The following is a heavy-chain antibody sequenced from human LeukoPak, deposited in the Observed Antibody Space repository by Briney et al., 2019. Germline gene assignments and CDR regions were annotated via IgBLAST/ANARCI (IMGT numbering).Heavy chain of an antibody. Sequence: PGGSLRLSRAASGFTVSSNYMSWVRQVPGKGLEWVSVIYSGGSTYYADSVKGRFTISRDNSKNTLYLQMNSLRAEDTAVYYCATDVYDSTWGQGTLVTVSS. D-gene: IGHD3-22*01. CDR2: IYSGGST. V-gene: IGHV3-53*01. J-gene: IGHJ5*02. CDR3: ATDVYDST. CDR1: GFTVSSNY.